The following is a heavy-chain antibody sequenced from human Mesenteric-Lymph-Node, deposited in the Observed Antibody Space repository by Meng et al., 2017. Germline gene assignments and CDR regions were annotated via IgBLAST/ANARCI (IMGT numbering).Heavy chain of an antibody. V-gene: IGHV4-31*03. D-gene: IGHD4-17*01. CDR2: IYYSGST. CDR1: GGSISSGGFY. CDR3: ARTNYGDYNWFDP. Sequence: QVQLQESGPGLVKPSQTLSLTCPVSGGSISSGGFYWSWIRQHPGKGLEWIGYIYYSGSTYYNPSLRSRVAISIDTSKNQFSLKLTSVTAADTAVYFCARTNYGDYNWFDPWGQGTLVTVPS. J-gene: IGHJ5*02.